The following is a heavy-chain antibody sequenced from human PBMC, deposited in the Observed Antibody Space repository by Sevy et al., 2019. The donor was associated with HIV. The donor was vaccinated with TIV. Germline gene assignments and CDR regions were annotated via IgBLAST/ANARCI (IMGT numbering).Heavy chain of an antibody. D-gene: IGHD3-3*01. V-gene: IGHV3-30*18. CDR3: AKDRDDFWSGPKHYYYGMDV. CDR2: ISYDGSNK. J-gene: IGHJ6*02. CDR1: GFTFSSYG. Sequence: GESLKISCAASGFTFSSYGMHWVRQAPGKGLEWVAVISYDGSNKYYADSVKGRFTISRDNSKNTLYLQMNSLRAEDTAVYYCAKDRDDFWSGPKHYYYGMDVWGQGTTVTVSS.